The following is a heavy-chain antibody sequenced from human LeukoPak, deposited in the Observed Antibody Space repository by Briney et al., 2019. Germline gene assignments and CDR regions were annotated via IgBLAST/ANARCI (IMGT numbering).Heavy chain of an antibody. D-gene: IGHD3-10*01. CDR1: GYTFTGYY. CDR3: ARDHYNQNYYGSGSYYNGDY. V-gene: IGHV1-2*02. CDR2: INPNSGGT. Sequence: ASVKVSCKASGYTFTGYYMHWVRQAPGQGLEWMGWINPNSGGTNYAQKFQGRVTMTRDTSISTAYMELSGLRSDDTAVYYCARDHYNQNYYGSGSYYNGDYWGQGTLVTVSS. J-gene: IGHJ4*02.